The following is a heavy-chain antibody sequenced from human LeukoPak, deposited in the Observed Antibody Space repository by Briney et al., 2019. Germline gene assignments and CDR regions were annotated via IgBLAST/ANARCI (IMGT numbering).Heavy chain of an antibody. CDR2: IYYRGST. CDR1: GDSISSSNYY. CDR3: ARVWHGDYVFDY. Sequence: SETLSLTCTVSGDSISSSNYYWGWIRQPPGKGLEWFGSIYYRGSTQYNPSLKSRVTISVDTSKNQFSLKVTSVTAADSAVYYCARVWHGDYVFDYWGQGTLVTVSS. V-gene: IGHV4-39*01. J-gene: IGHJ4*02. D-gene: IGHD4-17*01.